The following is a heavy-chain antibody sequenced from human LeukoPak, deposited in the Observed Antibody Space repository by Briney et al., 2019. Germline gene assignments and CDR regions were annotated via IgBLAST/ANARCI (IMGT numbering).Heavy chain of an antibody. D-gene: IGHD1-14*01. J-gene: IGHJ3*02. CDR2: IDGDESGT. Sequence: PGGSLRLSCAASGFIFNNHWMHWVRQTPGEGLVWVARIDGDESGTIYADSVKGRFTISRDTAKNTLYLQMSRLRAEDTAVYFCARGGDYSGTAFDICGQGTMVTVSS. CDR1: GFIFNNHW. V-gene: IGHV3-74*01. CDR3: ARGGDYSGTAFDI.